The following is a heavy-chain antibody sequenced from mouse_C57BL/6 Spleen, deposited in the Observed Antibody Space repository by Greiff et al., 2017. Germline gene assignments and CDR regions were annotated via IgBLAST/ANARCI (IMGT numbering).Heavy chain of an antibody. Sequence: QVQLKESGAELARPGASVTLSCTASGFTLTSYGIRWVKQSTGQGLEWLGEIYPRSGNAYYTEKLKGKATLTEDKSSSTAYMELRSLTSEDSAVYVCARRTTVVDTEYFDVWGTGTTVTVSS. CDR3: ARRTTVVDTEYFDV. D-gene: IGHD1-1*01. CDR2: IYPRSGNA. J-gene: IGHJ1*03. V-gene: IGHV1-81*01. CDR1: GFTLTSYG.